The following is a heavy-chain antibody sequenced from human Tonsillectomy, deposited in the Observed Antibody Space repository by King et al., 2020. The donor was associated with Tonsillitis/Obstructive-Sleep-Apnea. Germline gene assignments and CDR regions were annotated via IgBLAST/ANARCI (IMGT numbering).Heavy chain of an antibody. Sequence: VQLVESGGGLVKPGGSLRLSCAASGFTFVAYSMNWVRQAPGKGLEWVSSMDPSSTYIYYADSGKGRFTISRDNAENSLYLQMNSLRAEDTAVYYCARGGKAAVGKDYWGQGTLVSVSS. D-gene: IGHD6-13*01. V-gene: IGHV3-21*01. J-gene: IGHJ4*02. CDR2: MDPSSTYI. CDR3: ARGGKAAVGKDY. CDR1: GFTFVAYS.